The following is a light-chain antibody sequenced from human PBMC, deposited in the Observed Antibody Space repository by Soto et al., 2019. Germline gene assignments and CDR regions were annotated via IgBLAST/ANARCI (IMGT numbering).Light chain of an antibody. CDR3: QQHGTSPIT. V-gene: IGKV3-20*01. CDR2: GAS. CDR1: QSVTSSF. J-gene: IGKJ5*01. Sequence: TVLSQSPCTLSLSHGERATLSGRASQSVTSSFLAWYQKKPGQTPRLVIYGASSRATGIPDRFSGSGAGTDFTITISRLEHEDVAVYYCQQHGTSPITFGQGTRLEIK.